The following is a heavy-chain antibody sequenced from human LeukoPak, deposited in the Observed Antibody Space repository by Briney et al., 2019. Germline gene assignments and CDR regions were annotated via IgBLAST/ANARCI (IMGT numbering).Heavy chain of an antibody. CDR1: GFTFSDNY. CDR3: ARDQSITTFGAFDI. D-gene: IGHD3-10*02. CDR2: ISSDTTYT. V-gene: IGHV3-11*06. J-gene: IGHJ3*02. Sequence: GGSLRLSCAASGFTFSDNYMYWIRQAPGKGLEWVSYISSDTTYTDYADSVKGRFTISRDNAKKLLYLQMNSLRAEDTAIYYCARDQSITTFGAFDIWGQGTMVTVSS.